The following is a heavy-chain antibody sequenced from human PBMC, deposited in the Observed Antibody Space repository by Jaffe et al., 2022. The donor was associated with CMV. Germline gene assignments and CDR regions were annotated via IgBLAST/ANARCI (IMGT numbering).Heavy chain of an antibody. V-gene: IGHV1-2*04. J-gene: IGHJ3*02. CDR2: INPNSGGT. CDR1: GYTFTGYY. D-gene: IGHD3-22*01. Sequence: QVQLVQSGAEVKKPGASVKVSCKASGYTFTGYYMHWVRQAPGQGLEWMGWINPNSGGTNYAQKFQGWVTMTRDTSISTAYMELSRLRSDDTAVYYCARGGAKYYYDSSGYFGDAFDIWGQGTMVTVSS. CDR3: ARGGAKYYYDSSGYFGDAFDI.